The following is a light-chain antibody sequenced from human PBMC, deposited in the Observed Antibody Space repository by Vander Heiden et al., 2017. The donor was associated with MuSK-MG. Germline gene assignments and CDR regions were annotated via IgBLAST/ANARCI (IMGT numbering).Light chain of an antibody. CDR2: DVS. Sequence: QSALTQPRSVSGSPGQSVTISCTGTSSDVGGYSYVSWYQQHPGKVPKLMIYDVSKRPSGVPDRFSGSKSGNTASLTISGLQAEDEADDYCCSYAGRYKRVFGGGTQLTVL. CDR3: CSYAGRYKRV. V-gene: IGLV2-11*01. J-gene: IGLJ2*01. CDR1: SSDVGGYSY.